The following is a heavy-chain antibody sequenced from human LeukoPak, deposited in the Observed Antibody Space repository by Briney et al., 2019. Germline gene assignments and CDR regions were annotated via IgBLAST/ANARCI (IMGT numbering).Heavy chain of an antibody. CDR2: INPSGGST. CDR1: GYTFTSYY. D-gene: IGHD3-9*01. V-gene: IGHV1-46*01. CDR3: ASPWGDILTGLVY. J-gene: IGHJ4*02. Sequence: ASVKVSCKASGYTFTSYYMHWVRQAPGQGLEWMGIINPSGGSTSYAQKFQGRGTMTRDTSTSKVYMELSSLRSEDTAVYYCASPWGDILTGLVYWGQGTLVTVSS.